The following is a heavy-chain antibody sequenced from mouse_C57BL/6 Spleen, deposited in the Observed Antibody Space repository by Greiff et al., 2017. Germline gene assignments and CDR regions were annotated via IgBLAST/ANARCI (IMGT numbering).Heavy chain of an antibody. D-gene: IGHD4-1*01. CDR1: GFTFSSYG. Sequence: EVMLVESGGDLVKPGGSLKLSCAASGFTFSSYGMSWVRQTPDKRLEWVATISSGGSYTYYPDSVKGRFTISRDNAKNTLYMQMSSLTSDDTARYYCARLWDYFDYWGQGTTLTVSS. CDR2: ISSGGSYT. J-gene: IGHJ2*01. CDR3: ARLWDYFDY. V-gene: IGHV5-6*01.